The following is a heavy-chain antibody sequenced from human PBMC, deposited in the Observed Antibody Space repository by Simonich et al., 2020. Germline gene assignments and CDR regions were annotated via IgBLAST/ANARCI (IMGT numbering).Heavy chain of an antibody. D-gene: IGHD2-21*01. Sequence: QVQLVQSGAEVKKPGASVKVSCKASGYTFTGYYMHWVRQAPGQGLEGMGWINPNSGGTNDAKKCQGRVTMTRDTSISTAYMELSRLRPDDTAVYYCARNGLVGILKAFDIWGQGTMVTVSS. CDR1: GYTFTGYY. CDR3: ARNGLVGILKAFDI. J-gene: IGHJ3*02. V-gene: IGHV1-2*02. CDR2: INPNSGGT.